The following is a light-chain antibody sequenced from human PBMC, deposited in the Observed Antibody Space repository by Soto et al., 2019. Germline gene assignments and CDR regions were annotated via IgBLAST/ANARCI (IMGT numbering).Light chain of an antibody. Sequence: EIVMTQSPATLSVSPMERGTLSCMASQSVATNLAWYQQRPGQAPRLLIYGASKRAIGLPARFSGSGSGTEFTLTITSLQSEDFAVYYCQQYNNWPQTFGQGTKVDI. J-gene: IGKJ1*01. V-gene: IGKV3-15*01. CDR3: QQYNNWPQT. CDR2: GAS. CDR1: QSVATN.